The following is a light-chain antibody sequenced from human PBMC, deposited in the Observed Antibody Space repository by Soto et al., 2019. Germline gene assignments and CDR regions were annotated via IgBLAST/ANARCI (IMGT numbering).Light chain of an antibody. J-gene: IGKJ1*01. CDR3: QQDNSYWT. CDR1: QSISSW. CDR2: KAS. V-gene: IGKV1-5*03. Sequence: DIQMTQSPSTLSASVGDRVTITCRASQSISSWLAWYQQKPGKAPKLLIYKASSLESGVPSRFSGSGSGTQFTLTISSLQPDDFATYECQQDNSYWTFGQGNKLEIK.